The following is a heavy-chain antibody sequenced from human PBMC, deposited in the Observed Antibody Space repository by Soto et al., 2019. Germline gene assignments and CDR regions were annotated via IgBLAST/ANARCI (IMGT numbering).Heavy chain of an antibody. Sequence: GGSXRLSCAASGFSFSSYGMHWVRQAPGKGLEWVSYISSAGSTIYYADSVKGRFTISRDNAKNSLYLQMNSLRDEDAAVYYCARDQYGDYSFDYWSQGTLVTVSS. V-gene: IGHV3-48*02. CDR3: ARDQYGDYSFDY. J-gene: IGHJ4*02. CDR2: ISSAGSTI. D-gene: IGHD4-17*01. CDR1: GFSFSSYG.